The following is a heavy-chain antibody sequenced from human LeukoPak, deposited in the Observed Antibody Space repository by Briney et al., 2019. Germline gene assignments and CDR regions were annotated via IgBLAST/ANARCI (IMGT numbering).Heavy chain of an antibody. V-gene: IGHV3-73*01. D-gene: IGHD2-15*01. CDR1: GFTFSSSA. J-gene: IGHJ4*02. Sequence: SGGSLRLSCAASGFTFSSSAMHWVRQASGKGLEWVGHIRSKANTYATAYAASVTGRFTISRDDSKNTAYLQMNSLKTEDTAVYYCSRTYCSGGSCYWFDYWGQGTLVTVSS. CDR3: SRTYCSGGSCYWFDY. CDR2: IRSKANTYAT.